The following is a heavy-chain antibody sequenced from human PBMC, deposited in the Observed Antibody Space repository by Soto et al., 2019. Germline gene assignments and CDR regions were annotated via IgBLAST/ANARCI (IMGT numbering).Heavy chain of an antibody. V-gene: IGHV1-69*01. D-gene: IGHD3-22*01. CDR1: GGTFTYYG. CDR2: IIPIIGPA. Sequence: QVQLVQSGAEVKRPGSSVKLSCKASGGTFTYYGISWVRQAPGQGLEWMGGIIPIIGPATYAQKFQGRLTITADHSTSTAYMELRSLGSEDTALYYCARELGTTIAGPPRRETYGWLDPCGQGTLVTVSS. CDR3: ARELGTTIAGPPRRETYGWLDP. J-gene: IGHJ5*02.